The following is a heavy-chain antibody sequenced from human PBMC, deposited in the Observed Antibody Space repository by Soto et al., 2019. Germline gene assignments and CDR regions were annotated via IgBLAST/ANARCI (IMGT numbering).Heavy chain of an antibody. CDR2: ISSSSSYI. CDR3: ARDTVVAATPRRSYYGMDV. D-gene: IGHD2-15*01. Sequence: EVQLVESGGGLVKPGGSLRLSCAASGFTFSSYSMNWVRQAPGKGLEWVSSISSSSSYIYYADSVKGRFTISRDNAKNSLYLQMNSLRAEDTAVYYCARDTVVAATPRRSYYGMDVWGQGTTVTVSS. CDR1: GFTFSSYS. V-gene: IGHV3-21*01. J-gene: IGHJ6*02.